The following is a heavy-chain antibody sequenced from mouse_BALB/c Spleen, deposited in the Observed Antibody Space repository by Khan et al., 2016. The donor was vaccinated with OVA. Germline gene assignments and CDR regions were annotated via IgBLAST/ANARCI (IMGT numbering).Heavy chain of an antibody. J-gene: IGHJ3*01. CDR3: ARDYWDVFAY. V-gene: IGHV14-3*02. D-gene: IGHD4-1*01. CDR1: GFNIKDTY. Sequence: VQLQQSGAELVKPGASVKLSCTASGFNIKDTYMHWVKQRPEQGLEWIVRINPANGNTKYDPKFQGKATLTADTSSNTAYLHLSSLTSEDTAVYYCARDYWDVFAYWGQGTLVTVSA. CDR2: INPANGNT.